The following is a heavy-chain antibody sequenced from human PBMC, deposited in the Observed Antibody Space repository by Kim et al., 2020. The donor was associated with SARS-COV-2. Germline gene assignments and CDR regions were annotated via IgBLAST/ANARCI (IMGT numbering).Heavy chain of an antibody. V-gene: IGHV1-69*13. J-gene: IGHJ6*02. CDR1: GGTFSSYA. Sequence: SVKVSFKASGGTFSSYAISLVRQAPGQGLEWMGGIIPIFGTANYAQKFQGRVTITADESTSTAYMELSSLRSEDTAVYYCARENSSREYYYYGMDVWGQGTTVTVSS. D-gene: IGHD6-13*01. CDR2: IIPIFGTA. CDR3: ARENSSREYYYYGMDV.